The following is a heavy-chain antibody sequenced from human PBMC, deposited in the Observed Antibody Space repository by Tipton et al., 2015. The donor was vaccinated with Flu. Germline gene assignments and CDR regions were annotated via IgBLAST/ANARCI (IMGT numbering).Heavy chain of an antibody. CDR3: ARISRLYEDSASLAFDM. CDR1: GFAFSGYW. J-gene: IGHJ3*02. Sequence: SLRLSCAASGFAFSGYWMHWVRQVPGKGLVWLSRINTDGSTTNYEDSVEGRFTISRDNAKKTLYLDMNSLRAEDAAVYYCARISRLYEDSASLAFDMWGQGTVVTVSS. D-gene: IGHD1-26*01. V-gene: IGHV3-74*01. CDR2: INTDGSTT.